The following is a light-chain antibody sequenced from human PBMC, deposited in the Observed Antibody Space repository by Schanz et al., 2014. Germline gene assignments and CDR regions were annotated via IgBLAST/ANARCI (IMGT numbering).Light chain of an antibody. CDR1: SSDVGGYNY. CDR3: SSYTSSDTWV. V-gene: IGLV2-14*01. Sequence: QSALTQPASVSGSPGQSITISCTGTSSDVGGYNYVSWYQLHPGNAPKLIIHDVSNRPSGVSNRFSGSKSGNTASLTISGLQAEDEADYYCSSYTSSDTWVFGGGTKVTVL. J-gene: IGLJ3*02. CDR2: DVS.